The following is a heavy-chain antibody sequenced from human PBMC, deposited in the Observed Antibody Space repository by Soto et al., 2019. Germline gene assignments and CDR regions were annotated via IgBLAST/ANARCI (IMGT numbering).Heavy chain of an antibody. CDR2: ISTTGGST. Sequence: EVQLLESGGGLVQPGGSLRLSCAASGFTFSNYAMSWVRQAPGKGLEWVSSISTTGGSTYYADSVRGRFTISRDNSKNTLYLQMNSLRAEDTAIYYCAKMIEATDNNYWGQGTLVTVSS. D-gene: IGHD3-22*01. J-gene: IGHJ4*02. V-gene: IGHV3-23*01. CDR1: GFTFSNYA. CDR3: AKMIEATDNNY.